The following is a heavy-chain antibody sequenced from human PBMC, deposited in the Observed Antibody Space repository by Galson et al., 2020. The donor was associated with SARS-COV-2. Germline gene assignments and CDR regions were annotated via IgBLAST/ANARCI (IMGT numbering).Heavy chain of an antibody. J-gene: IGHJ4*02. CDR3: AKEYYDILTGYYGGPDY. Sequence: GGSLRLSCAASGFTFSSYGMHWVRQAPGKGLEWVAVISYDGSNKYYADSVKGRFTISRDNSKNTLYLQMNSLRAEDTAVYYCAKEYYDILTGYYGGPDYWGQGTLVTVSS. V-gene: IGHV3-30*18. D-gene: IGHD3-9*01. CDR1: GFTFSSYG. CDR2: ISYDGSNK.